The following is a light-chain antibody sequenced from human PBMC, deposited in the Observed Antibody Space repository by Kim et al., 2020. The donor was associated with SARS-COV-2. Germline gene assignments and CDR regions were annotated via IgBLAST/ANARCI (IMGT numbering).Light chain of an antibody. CDR3: QQYNDWPPLT. V-gene: IGKV3-15*01. Sequence: SPGERVTLSCRASQIVSNNLAWYQQKPGQAPRLLIYGASTRATGIPARFSGSGSGTEFTLTISSLQSEDFAFYFCQQYNDWPPLTFGGGTKVDIK. J-gene: IGKJ4*01. CDR1: QIVSNN. CDR2: GAS.